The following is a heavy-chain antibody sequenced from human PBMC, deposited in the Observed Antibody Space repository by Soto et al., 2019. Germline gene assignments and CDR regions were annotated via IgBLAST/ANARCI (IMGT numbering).Heavy chain of an antibody. J-gene: IGHJ4*02. V-gene: IGHV3-33*01. Sequence: ESGGGVVQPGRSLTLSCAASGFTFSNYDMHWVRQAPGKGLEWVAVIWYDGSKKYYADSVKGRFTISRDNSKNTLYLQMNSLRAEDTALYYCARAYCSGGSCSDYWGQGTLVTVSS. CDR3: ARAYCSGGSCSDY. D-gene: IGHD2-15*01. CDR2: IWYDGSKK. CDR1: GFTFSNYD.